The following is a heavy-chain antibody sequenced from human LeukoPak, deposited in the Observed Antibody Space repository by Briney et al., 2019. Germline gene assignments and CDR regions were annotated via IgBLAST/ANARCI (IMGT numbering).Heavy chain of an antibody. J-gene: IGHJ3*02. V-gene: IGHV5-51*01. Sequence: KDGESLKISCKGSGYSFTSYWIGWVRQMPGKGLEWMGIIYPGDSDTRYSPSFQGQVTISAVKSISTAYLQWSSLKASGTAMYYCARGGTAAGKWDAFDIWGQGTMVTVSS. CDR2: IYPGDSDT. CDR3: ARGGTAAGKWDAFDI. D-gene: IGHD6-13*01. CDR1: GYSFTSYW.